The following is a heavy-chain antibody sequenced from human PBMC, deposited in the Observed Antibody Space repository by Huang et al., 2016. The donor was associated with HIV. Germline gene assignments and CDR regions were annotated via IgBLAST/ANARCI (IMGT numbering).Heavy chain of an antibody. CDR1: GFSLDSYN. D-gene: IGHD6-13*01. CDR3: ARDRGQQLSPFDS. J-gene: IGHJ4*02. CDR2: IVPSSSFR. V-gene: IGHV3-21*01. Sequence: EVQLVESGGGMVKPGGSLRLSCAASGFSLDSYNMYWVRQTPGKGLQWVSSIVPSSSFRDYADSVKVRFSISRDNAKNSLYLQMNNLRGEDTAVYYCARDRGQQLSPFDSWGQGTLVTVSS.